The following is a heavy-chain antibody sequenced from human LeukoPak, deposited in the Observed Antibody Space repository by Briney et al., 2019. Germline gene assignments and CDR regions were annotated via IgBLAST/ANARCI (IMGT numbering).Heavy chain of an antibody. Sequence: GGSLRLSCAASGFTFSTYSMNWVRQAPGKGLEWVSSISTSSSYIYYIDSVKGRFTISRDNAKNSLYLQMNSLRAEDTAVYYCARDRVPRGYYHSPDYWGQGTLVTVSS. J-gene: IGHJ4*02. D-gene: IGHD3-22*01. CDR2: ISTSSSYI. CDR3: ARDRVPRGYYHSPDY. V-gene: IGHV3-21*01. CDR1: GFTFSTYS.